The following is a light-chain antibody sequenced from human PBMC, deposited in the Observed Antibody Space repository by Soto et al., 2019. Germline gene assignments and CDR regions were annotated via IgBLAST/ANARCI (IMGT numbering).Light chain of an antibody. CDR3: ASYAGSTNLV. Sequence: QSALTQPPSASGSPGQSVTISCTGTSSDIGGYNYVSWYQQHPGKAPKLIIYEVSKRPSGVPDRFSGSKSGNTTSLTVSVLQAEEEADYYCASYAGSTNLVFAGGTKVTVL. V-gene: IGLV2-8*01. J-gene: IGLJ3*02. CDR1: SSDIGGYNY. CDR2: EVS.